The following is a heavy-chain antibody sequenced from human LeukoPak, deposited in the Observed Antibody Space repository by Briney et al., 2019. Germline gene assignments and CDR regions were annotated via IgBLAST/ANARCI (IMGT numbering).Heavy chain of an antibody. CDR2: INHSGST. Sequence: PSETLSLTCAVYGGSFSGYYWSWIRQPPGKGLEWIGEINHSGSTNYNPSLKSRVTTSVDTSKNQFSLKLSSVTAADTAVYYCARVMDYYDSSGPRPWYFDLWGRGTLVTVSS. D-gene: IGHD3-22*01. V-gene: IGHV4-34*01. J-gene: IGHJ2*01. CDR3: ARVMDYYDSSGPRPWYFDL. CDR1: GGSFSGYY.